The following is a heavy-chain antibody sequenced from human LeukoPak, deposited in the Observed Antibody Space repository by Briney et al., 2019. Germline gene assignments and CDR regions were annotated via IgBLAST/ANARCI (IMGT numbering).Heavy chain of an antibody. D-gene: IGHD6-6*01. CDR2: IYPSGST. J-gene: IGHJ4*02. Sequence: PSETLSLTCAVSGGSISNYYWSWIRRPAGKGLEWIGRIYPSGSTNYNPSLKSRVTMSVDTSENQFSLKLSSVTAADTAVYFCARGGYSSSWPPDYWGQGTLVTVSS. CDR3: ARGGYSSSWPPDY. V-gene: IGHV4-4*07. CDR1: GGSISNYY.